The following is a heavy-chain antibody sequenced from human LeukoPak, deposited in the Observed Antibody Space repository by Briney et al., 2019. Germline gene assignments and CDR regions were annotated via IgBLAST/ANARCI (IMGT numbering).Heavy chain of an antibody. CDR3: ARVVGSAAGI. CDR2: IYYSGST. J-gene: IGHJ4*02. D-gene: IGHD6-13*01. CDR1: GGSISSGGYS. V-gene: IGHV4-30-4*07. Sequence: PSETLSLTCAVSGGSISSGGYSWSWIRQPPGKGLEWIGYIYYSGSTYYNPSLKSRVTISVDTSKNQFSLKLSSVTAADTAVYYCARVVGSAAGIWGQGTLVTVSS.